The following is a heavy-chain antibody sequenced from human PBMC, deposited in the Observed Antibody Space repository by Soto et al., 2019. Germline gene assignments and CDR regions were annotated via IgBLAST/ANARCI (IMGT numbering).Heavy chain of an antibody. D-gene: IGHD6-6*01. CDR1: GYTFTSYG. CDR2: ISAYNGNT. Sequence: ASVKVSCKASGYTFTSYGISWVRQAPGQGLEWMGWISAYNGNTNYAQKLQGRVTMTTDTSTSTAYMELRSLRSEDTAVYYCAREPSSSSENHFDYWGQGTLVTVSS. V-gene: IGHV1-18*01. J-gene: IGHJ4*02. CDR3: AREPSSSSENHFDY.